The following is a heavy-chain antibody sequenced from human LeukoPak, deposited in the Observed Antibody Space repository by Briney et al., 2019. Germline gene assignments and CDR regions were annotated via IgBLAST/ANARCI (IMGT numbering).Heavy chain of an antibody. CDR1: GFTFSSYA. CDR3: AKNGWLRSSGLWGDY. D-gene: IGHD5-12*01. V-gene: IGHV3-23*01. J-gene: IGHJ4*02. Sequence: GGSLRLSCVASGFTFSSYAMTWFRQPPGKGLEWVASFSGGDGSPYHADSVKGRFTISRDNSKSTLYLQMNSLRAEDTAIYYCAKNGWLRSSGLWGDYWGQGALVTVSS. CDR2: FSGGDGSP.